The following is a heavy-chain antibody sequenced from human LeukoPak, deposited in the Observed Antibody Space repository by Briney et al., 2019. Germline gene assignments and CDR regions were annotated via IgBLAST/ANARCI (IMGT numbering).Heavy chain of an antibody. D-gene: IGHD3-22*01. Sequence: GGSLRLSCAASGFTFSSYAMSWVRQAPGKGLEWVSAISGSGGSTYYADSVKGRFTISRDNSKNTLYLQMNSLGAEDTAIYYCAKGDYYDSSAYYNLFDPWGQGTLVTVSS. V-gene: IGHV3-23*01. CDR2: ISGSGGST. CDR1: GFTFSSYA. CDR3: AKGDYYDSSAYYNLFDP. J-gene: IGHJ5*02.